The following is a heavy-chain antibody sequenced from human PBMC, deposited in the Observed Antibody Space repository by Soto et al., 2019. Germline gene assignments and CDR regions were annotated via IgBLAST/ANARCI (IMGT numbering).Heavy chain of an antibody. V-gene: IGHV3-74*01. CDR2: INRDGSSI. CDR1: GFTLSSDW. CDR3: ATGAAF. J-gene: IGHJ4*02. D-gene: IGHD6-25*01. Sequence: VQLVESGGGLAQPGGSLRLSCAASGFTLSSDWMHWVRQSPGKGLLWLSRINRDGSSISYADSVEGRFTVSRDNARGTLYLQVNSLRVEDTAVYYCATGAAFRGQGILVTVSS.